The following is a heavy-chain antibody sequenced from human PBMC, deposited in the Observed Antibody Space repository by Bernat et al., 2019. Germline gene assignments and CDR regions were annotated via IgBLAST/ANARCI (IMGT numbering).Heavy chain of an antibody. CDR2: INPNGGLT. CDR3: AKEGFCYGDNCYSHFDS. Sequence: EVQLLESGGGLVQPGGSLRLSCATSGFTFSTYSMTWVRQAPGKGLEWVSTINPNGGLTYYADSVKGRFTISRDNSKNTVYVHMNSLTAEDTAVYFCAKEGFCYGDNCYSHFDSWGQGTLVTVSS. CDR1: GFTFSTYS. V-gene: IGHV3-23*01. D-gene: IGHD2-15*01. J-gene: IGHJ5*01.